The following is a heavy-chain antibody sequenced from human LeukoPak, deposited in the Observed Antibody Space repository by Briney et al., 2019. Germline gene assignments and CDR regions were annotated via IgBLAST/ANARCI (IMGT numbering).Heavy chain of an antibody. J-gene: IGHJ4*02. CDR2: IYPADSTA. CDR1: GYSFTTYW. CDR3: ARQGEILWFGELSGPLDY. V-gene: IGHV5-51*01. Sequence: HGESLKISCKASGYSFTTYWIGWVRQMPGKGLEWMGIIYPADSTAHYSPSFQGQVTISVDKSISTAYLQWSSLKASDTAMYYCARQGEILWFGELSGPLDYWGQGTLVTVSS. D-gene: IGHD3-10*01.